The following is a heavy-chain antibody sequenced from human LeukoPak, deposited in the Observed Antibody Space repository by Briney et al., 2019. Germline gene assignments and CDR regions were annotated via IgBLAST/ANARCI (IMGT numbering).Heavy chain of an antibody. CDR1: GYTFTAYY. CDR3: AADRLSRADYMDF. Sequence: ASVKVSCKASGYTFTAYYMHWVRQAPGQGLEWMGWINPNNGGTNYARKFQGRFTMTRDTSTGTAYMELSRLRSDDTAVYYCAADRLSRADYMDFWGKGTTVTVSS. V-gene: IGHV1-2*02. D-gene: IGHD6-6*01. J-gene: IGHJ6*03. CDR2: INPNNGGT.